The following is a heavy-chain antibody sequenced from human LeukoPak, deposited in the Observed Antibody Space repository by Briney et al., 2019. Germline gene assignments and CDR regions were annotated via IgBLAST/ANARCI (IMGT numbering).Heavy chain of an antibody. CDR3: ARTYSSGWAFFDY. D-gene: IGHD6-19*01. CDR1: GYSFTRYW. J-gene: IGHJ4*02. V-gene: IGHV5-10-1*01. CDR2: IDPSDSYT. Sequence: GESLRISCKASGYSFTRYWISWVRQMPGKGLEWMGRIDPSDSYTNYSPSFQGHVTISADKSISTAYLQWRSLKASDTAIYYCARTYSSGWAFFDYWGRETWSPSPQ.